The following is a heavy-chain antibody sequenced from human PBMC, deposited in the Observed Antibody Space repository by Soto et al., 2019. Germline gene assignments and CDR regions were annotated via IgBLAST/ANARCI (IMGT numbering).Heavy chain of an antibody. J-gene: IGHJ3*02. Sequence: EVQLVESGGGVVRPGGSLRLSCAASGFTFDDYGMSWVRQPPGNGLEWVSGINWNGGSTGYADSVKGRFTISRNNAKTSLYLQMTSLRAENTALYHCVRGGAAADGKPYACDIWGQGTMVSVSS. D-gene: IGHD6-13*01. CDR3: VRGGAAADGKPYACDI. CDR2: INWNGGST. CDR1: GFTFDDYG. V-gene: IGHV3-20*01.